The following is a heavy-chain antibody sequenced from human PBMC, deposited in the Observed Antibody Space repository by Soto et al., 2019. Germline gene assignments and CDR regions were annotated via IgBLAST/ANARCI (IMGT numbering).Heavy chain of an antibody. Sequence: TLSLTCTVSGGSISSGGYYWSWIRQHPGKGLEWIGYIYYSGSTYYNPSLKSRVTISVDTSKNQFSLKLSSVTAADTAVYYCARGDFWRGYRPKYYGMDVWGQGNTVTVSS. D-gene: IGHD3-3*01. CDR3: ARGDFWRGYRPKYYGMDV. CDR2: IYYSGST. J-gene: IGHJ6*02. CDR1: GGSISSGGYY. V-gene: IGHV4-31*03.